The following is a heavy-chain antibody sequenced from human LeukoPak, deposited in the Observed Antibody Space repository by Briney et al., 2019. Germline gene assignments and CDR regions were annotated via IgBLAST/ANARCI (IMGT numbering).Heavy chain of an antibody. J-gene: IGHJ4*02. D-gene: IGHD6-19*01. CDR3: AKVHGSGWYSDY. V-gene: IGHV3-48*02. CDR2: ISSGSSHI. CDR1: GFTFRIYN. Sequence: PGGSLRLSCAASGFTFRIYNMNWVRQAPGKGLEWVSYISSGSSHIDYADSVKGRFTISRDNTKNSLYLQMNGLRDEDTAVYYCAKVHGSGWYSDYWGQGTQVTVSS.